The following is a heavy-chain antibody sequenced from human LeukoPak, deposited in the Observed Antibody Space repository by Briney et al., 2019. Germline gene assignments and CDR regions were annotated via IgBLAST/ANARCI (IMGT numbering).Heavy chain of an antibody. CDR1: GGTFSSYA. Sequence: ASVKVSCKASGGTFSSYAISWVRQAPGQGLEWMGGIIPIFGTANYAQKFQGRVTITADESTSTAYTELSSLRSEDTAVYYCASGLYCGGDCFRANAFDIWGQGTMVTVSS. J-gene: IGHJ3*02. V-gene: IGHV1-69*13. CDR3: ASGLYCGGDCFRANAFDI. D-gene: IGHD2-21*02. CDR2: IIPIFGTA.